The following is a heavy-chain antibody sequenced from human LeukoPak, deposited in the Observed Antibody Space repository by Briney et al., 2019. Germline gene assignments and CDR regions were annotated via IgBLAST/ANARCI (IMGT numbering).Heavy chain of an antibody. CDR2: IYYSGST. D-gene: IGHD2-21*02. J-gene: IGHJ3*02. CDR1: GGSISSYY. Sequence: SETLSLTCTVSGGSISSYYWSWIRQPPGKGLEWIGYIYYSGSTYYNPSLKSRVTISVDTSKNQFSLKLSSVTAADTAVYYCARVISDLRDAFDIWGQGTMVTVSS. V-gene: IGHV4-30-4*08. CDR3: ARVISDLRDAFDI.